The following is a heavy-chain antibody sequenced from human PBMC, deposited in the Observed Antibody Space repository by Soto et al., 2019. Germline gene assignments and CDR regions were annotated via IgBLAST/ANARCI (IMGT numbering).Heavy chain of an antibody. CDR1: GYTFTSHD. Sequence: VASVKVSCKASGYTFTSHDINWVRQATGQGLEWMGWMNPNSGNTGYAQKFQGRVTMTRNTSISTAYMELSSLRSEDTAVYYCARGVTTNIPDAFAIWGRRKMVTV. V-gene: IGHV1-8*01. CDR2: MNPNSGNT. J-gene: IGHJ3*02. CDR3: ARGVTTNIPDAFAI. D-gene: IGHD2-21*02.